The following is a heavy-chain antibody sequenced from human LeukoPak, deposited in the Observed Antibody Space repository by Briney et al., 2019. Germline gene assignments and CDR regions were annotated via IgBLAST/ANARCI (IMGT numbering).Heavy chain of an antibody. J-gene: IGHJ4*02. Sequence: GGSLRLSCAASGFTFSSYSMNWVRQAPGKGLEWVSSISSSSSYIYYADSVKGRFTISRDNAKNSLYLQMNSLRAEDTAVYYCARVMTIFGVDFMGYWGQGTLVTVSS. V-gene: IGHV3-21*01. CDR3: ARVMTIFGVDFMGY. D-gene: IGHD3-3*01. CDR2: ISSSSSYI. CDR1: GFTFSSYS.